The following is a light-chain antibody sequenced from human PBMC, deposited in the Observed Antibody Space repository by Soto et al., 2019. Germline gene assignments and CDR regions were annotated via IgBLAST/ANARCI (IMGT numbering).Light chain of an antibody. Sequence: QSVLTQPRSVSGFPGQSVTISCTGASNNVGGYNYVSWYQHHPGKVPQLMISDVTKRPSGVPDRFSGSKSGNTASLTISGLQGEDEADYYCCSYAGTYTLIFGGGTKLTVL. CDR1: SNNVGGYNY. J-gene: IGLJ2*01. CDR2: DVT. V-gene: IGLV2-11*01. CDR3: CSYAGTYTLI.